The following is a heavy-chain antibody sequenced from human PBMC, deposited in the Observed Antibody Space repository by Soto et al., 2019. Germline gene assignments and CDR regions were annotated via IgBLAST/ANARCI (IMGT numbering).Heavy chain of an antibody. CDR2: ISYDGSNK. D-gene: IGHD3-9*01. CDR1: GFTFSSYA. J-gene: IGHJ6*02. Sequence: GGSLRLSCAASGFTFSSYAMHWVRQAPGKGLEWVAYISYDGSNKYYADSVKGRFTISRDNSKNTLYLQMNSLRAEDTAVYYCARDLNPSSYYDILTAPLGVMDVWGQGTTVTVSS. CDR3: ARDLNPSSYYDILTAPLGVMDV. V-gene: IGHV3-30-3*01.